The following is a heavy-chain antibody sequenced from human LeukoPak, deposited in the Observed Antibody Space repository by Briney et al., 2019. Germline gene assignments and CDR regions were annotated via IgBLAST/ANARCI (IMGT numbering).Heavy chain of an antibody. V-gene: IGHV5-51*01. CDR3: AKEGMTASGIGLDY. J-gene: IGHJ4*02. CDR1: GYLFTNYW. D-gene: IGHD2-21*02. CDR2: IYPGDSDA. Sequence: GEPLKISCKASGYLFTNYWIGWVRQTPGKGLEWMGIIYPGDSDARYSPFFQGQVTISADKSISTAYLQWDSLKASDTAMYYCAKEGMTASGIGLDYWGQGTLVTASS.